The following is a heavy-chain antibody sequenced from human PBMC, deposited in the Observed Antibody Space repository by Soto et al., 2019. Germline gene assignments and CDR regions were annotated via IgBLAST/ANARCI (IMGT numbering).Heavy chain of an antibody. Sequence: SGAEVKKPGASVKVSCKASGYTFTSYGMHWVRQAPGQRLEWMGWINAGNGNRKYSQKFQGRVTITRDTSASTAYMELSSLRSEDTTVYYCARDLGGWTDYWGQGTLVTVSS. CDR1: GYTFTSYG. V-gene: IGHV1-3*01. J-gene: IGHJ4*02. CDR3: ARDLGGWTDY. CDR2: INAGNGNR. D-gene: IGHD6-19*01.